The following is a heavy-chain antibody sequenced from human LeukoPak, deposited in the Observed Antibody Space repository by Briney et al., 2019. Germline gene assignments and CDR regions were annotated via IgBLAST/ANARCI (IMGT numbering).Heavy chain of an antibody. Sequence: SETLSLTCTVSGGSISSYYWSWIRQPPGKGLEWIGYIYYSGSTNYNPSPKSRVTISVDTSKNQFSLKLSSVTAADTAVYYCARAVSRQLRTFDPWGQGTLVTVSS. CDR2: IYYSGST. CDR3: ARAVSRQLRTFDP. D-gene: IGHD6-13*01. CDR1: GGSISSYY. V-gene: IGHV4-59*01. J-gene: IGHJ5*02.